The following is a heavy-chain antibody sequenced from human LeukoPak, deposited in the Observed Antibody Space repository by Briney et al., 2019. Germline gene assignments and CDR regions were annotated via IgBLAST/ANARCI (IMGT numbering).Heavy chain of an antibody. CDR2: IRSSGSST. V-gene: IGHV3-23*01. Sequence: PGGSLRLSCAASGFTFSSYAMSWVRQAPGKGLAWVSAIRSSGSSTYYIDSVKGRFTLSRDNSKNTLYLQMNSLRAEDTAVYYCAKDSAVSGSYPDASDIWGQGTMVTVSS. CDR1: GFTFSSYA. CDR3: AKDSAVSGSYPDASDI. J-gene: IGHJ3*02. D-gene: IGHD1-26*01.